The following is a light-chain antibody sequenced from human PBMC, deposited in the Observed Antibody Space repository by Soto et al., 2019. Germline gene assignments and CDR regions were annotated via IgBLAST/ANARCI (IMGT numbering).Light chain of an antibody. Sequence: EIVMTQSPATLSVSPGERATLSCRASQSVSSNLAWYQQKPGLAPSLLIYGASTRATGIPARFSGSGSGTEFTLTISSLQSEDFAVYYCQQRSNWPLTFGGGTKVEIK. CDR2: GAS. CDR3: QQRSNWPLT. CDR1: QSVSSN. V-gene: IGKV3-15*01. J-gene: IGKJ4*01.